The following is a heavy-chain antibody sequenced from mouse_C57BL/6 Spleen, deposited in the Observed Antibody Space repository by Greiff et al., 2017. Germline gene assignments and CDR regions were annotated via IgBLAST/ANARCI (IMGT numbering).Heavy chain of an antibody. J-gene: IGHJ2*01. CDR2: ISYDGSN. V-gene: IGHV3-6*01. CDR1: GYSITSGYY. D-gene: IGHD3-1*01. CDR3: ARRGYPTYYFDY. Sequence: EVHLVESGPGLVKPSQSLSLTCSVTGYSITSGYYWNWIRQFPGNKLEWMGYISYDGSNNYNPSLKNRISITRDTSKNQFFLKLNSVTTEDTATYYCARRGYPTYYFDYWGQGTTLTVSS.